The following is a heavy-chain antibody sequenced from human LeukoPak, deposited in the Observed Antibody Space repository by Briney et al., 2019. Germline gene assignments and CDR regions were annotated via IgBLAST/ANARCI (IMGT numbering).Heavy chain of an antibody. CDR2: IYPGDSDT. CDR1: GSRFASYW. V-gene: IGHV5-51*01. D-gene: IGHD2-15*01. J-gene: IGHJ4*02. Sequence: GESLKISCKGSGSRFASYWIGWVRQTPGKGLEWMGIIYPGDSDTTYSPSFQGQVTISADKSISTAYLQWSSLKASDTAMYYCARRDCSGGGCYGGYWGQGTLVTVSS. CDR3: ARRDCSGGGCYGGY.